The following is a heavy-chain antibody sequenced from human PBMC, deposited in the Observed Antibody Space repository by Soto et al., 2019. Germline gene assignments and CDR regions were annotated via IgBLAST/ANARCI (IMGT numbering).Heavy chain of an antibody. Sequence: EVQLVESGGGLVKPGGSLRLSCRASGFTFSGYTMDWVRQTPGKGLEWVSSISETSNYIYYADSLKGRFTISRDNAENSIYLQMNSLRVEDTAVYYCARGYSSSWYDFWGQGTLVIVSS. CDR2: ISETSNYI. V-gene: IGHV3-21*01. D-gene: IGHD6-13*01. CDR3: ARGYSSSWYDF. CDR1: GFTFSGYT. J-gene: IGHJ4*02.